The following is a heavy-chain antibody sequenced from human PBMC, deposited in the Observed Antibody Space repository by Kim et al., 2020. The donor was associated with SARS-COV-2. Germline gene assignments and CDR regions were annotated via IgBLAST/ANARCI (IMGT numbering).Heavy chain of an antibody. CDR3: ARAPGVMAGTLRFDY. D-gene: IGHD6-19*01. CDR2: ISYDGSNK. J-gene: IGHJ4*02. CDR1: GFTFSSYA. V-gene: IGHV3-30-3*01. Sequence: GGSLRLSCAASGFTFSSYAMHWVRQAPGKGLEWVAVISYDGSNKYYADSVKGRFTISRDNSKNTLYLQMNSLRAEDTAVYYCARAPGVMAGTLRFDYWGQGTLVTVSS.